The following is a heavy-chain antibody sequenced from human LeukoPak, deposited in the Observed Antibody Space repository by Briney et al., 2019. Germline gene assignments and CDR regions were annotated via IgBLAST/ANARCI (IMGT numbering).Heavy chain of an antibody. CDR3: ANYASGTYRFDP. CDR2: IYYNGHT. Sequence: SETLSLTCTVSGGSISNGGYYWSRIRQLPGKGLEWIGYIYYNGHTYYNPSLKSRVVISVDTSKNQFSLKLSSVTAADTAVYYCANYASGTYRFDPWGQGTLVTVSS. CDR1: GGSISNGGYY. V-gene: IGHV4-31*03. D-gene: IGHD3-10*01. J-gene: IGHJ5*02.